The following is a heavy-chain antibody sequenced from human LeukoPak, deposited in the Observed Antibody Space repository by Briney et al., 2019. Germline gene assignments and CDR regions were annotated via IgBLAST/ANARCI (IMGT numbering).Heavy chain of an antibody. V-gene: IGHV3-66*02. CDR1: GFTVSSNY. J-gene: IGHJ4*02. D-gene: IGHD6-13*01. CDR3: ARDLGIAAAGAFDY. Sequence: GGSLRLSCAASGFTVSSNYMSWVRQAPGKGLEWVSVIYSGGSTYYADPVKGRFTISRDNSKNTLYLQMNSLRAEDTAVYYCARDLGIAAAGAFDYWGQGTLVTVSS. CDR2: IYSGGST.